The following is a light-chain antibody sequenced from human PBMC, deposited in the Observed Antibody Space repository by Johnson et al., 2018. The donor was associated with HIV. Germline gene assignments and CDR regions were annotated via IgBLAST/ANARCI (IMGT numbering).Light chain of an antibody. CDR3: GTWDSSLSASYV. V-gene: IGLV1-51*01. CDR1: SSNIGNNY. CDR2: DNN. J-gene: IGLJ1*01. Sequence: VLTQPPSVSAAPGQKVTISCSGTSSNIGNNYVSWYQQLPGTAPKLLIYDNNKRPSGIPDRFSGSKSGTSATLGITGLQTGDEADYYCGTWDSSLSASYVFGTGTKVTVL.